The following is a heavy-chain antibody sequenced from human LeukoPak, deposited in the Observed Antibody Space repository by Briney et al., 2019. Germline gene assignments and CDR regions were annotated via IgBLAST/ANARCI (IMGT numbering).Heavy chain of an antibody. Sequence: GSLRLSCAASGFTFSSYWMSWVRQAPGKGLEWVANIKRDGSEKYYVDSVKGRFTISRDNTKNSLHLQMNSLRAEDTAMYFCARDRGRYSSSSAPLDYWGQGTLVTVSS. CDR2: IKRDGSEK. CDR3: ARDRGRYSSSSAPLDY. D-gene: IGHD6-6*01. V-gene: IGHV3-7*01. J-gene: IGHJ4*02. CDR1: GFTFSSYW.